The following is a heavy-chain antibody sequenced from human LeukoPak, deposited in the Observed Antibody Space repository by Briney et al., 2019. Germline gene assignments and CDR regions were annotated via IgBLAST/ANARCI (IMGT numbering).Heavy chain of an antibody. CDR1: GFTFNNAW. CDR2: IKSRTDGGTT. CDR3: TTVRRGPYDNDHYFDY. J-gene: IGHJ4*02. Sequence: KPAGSLRLSCAASGFTFNNAWINWVRQAPGKGLEWVGRIKSRTDGGTTDYTAPVKAIFTISRDDSENTLYLQMSSLKTEDTAVYYCTTVRRGPYDNDHYFDYWGQGTLVTVSS. V-gene: IGHV3-15*01. D-gene: IGHD3-22*01.